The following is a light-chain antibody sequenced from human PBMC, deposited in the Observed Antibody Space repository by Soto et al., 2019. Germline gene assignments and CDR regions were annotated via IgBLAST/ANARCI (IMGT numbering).Light chain of an antibody. CDR2: AGS. V-gene: IGKV1-39*01. CDR1: QTISTY. J-gene: IGKJ2*01. Sequence: DIQLTQSPSSLSASIGDRVTITCRASQTISTYLNWYQQKPGTAPKLLIYAGSVLQGGVPSRYSGSASGAAFTLTISSLQPEDFAAYFCQQTYNTPHTFGQGTKLEI. CDR3: QQTYNTPHT.